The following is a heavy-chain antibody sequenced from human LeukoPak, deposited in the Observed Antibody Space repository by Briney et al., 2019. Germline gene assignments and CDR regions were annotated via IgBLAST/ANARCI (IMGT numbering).Heavy chain of an antibody. J-gene: IGHJ4*02. V-gene: IGHV4-34*01. CDR3: ARGGIAAAGTTNTTFGY. CDR2: INHSGST. Sequence: PSETLSLTCAVYGGSFSGYYWSWIRQPPGKGLEWIGEINHSGSTNYNPSLKSRVTISVDTSKNQFPLKLSSVTAADTAVYYCARGGIAAAGTTNTTFGYWGQGTLVTVSS. D-gene: IGHD6-13*01. CDR1: GGSFSGYY.